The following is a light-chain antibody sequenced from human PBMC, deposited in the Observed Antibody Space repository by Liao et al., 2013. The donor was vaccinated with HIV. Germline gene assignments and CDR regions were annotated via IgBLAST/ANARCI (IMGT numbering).Light chain of an antibody. CDR3: QAWDSNTGV. CDR2: KDS. V-gene: IGLV3-1*01. Sequence: SYELTQPPSVSVSPGQTAKITCSGDAFPHQYAYWYQQKSGQAPLLVIYKDSERPSGIPERFSGSNSGNTATLTISGTQAMDEADYYCQAWDSNTGVFGGGTKLTVL. J-gene: IGLJ3*02. CDR1: AFPHQY.